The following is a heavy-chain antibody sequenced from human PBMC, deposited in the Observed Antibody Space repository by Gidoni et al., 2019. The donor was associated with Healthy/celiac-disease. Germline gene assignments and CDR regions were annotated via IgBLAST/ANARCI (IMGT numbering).Heavy chain of an antibody. CDR2: IYYSGST. CDR1: GGSISSYY. D-gene: IGHD3-10*01. CDR3: ARRVRRVNGYFDY. Sequence: QVQLQESGSGLVKPSETLSLTCTVSGGSISSYYWSWIWQPPGKGLEWIGYIYYSGSTNYNPALKSRVTISVDTSKNQFSLKLSSVTAADTAVYYCARRVRRVNGYFDYWGQGTLVTVSS. V-gene: IGHV4-59*01. J-gene: IGHJ4*02.